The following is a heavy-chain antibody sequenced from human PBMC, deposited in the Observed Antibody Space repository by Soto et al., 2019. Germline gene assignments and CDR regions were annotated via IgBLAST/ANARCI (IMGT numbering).Heavy chain of an antibody. CDR1: GGTFSSYG. J-gene: IGHJ4*02. Sequence: PSVNVSCKAAGGTFSSYGIRWVRQAPGQGLEWMGGIIPIFGTANYAQKFQGRVTMTTDTSTSTAYLEVRSLRSDDTAVYYCARDRDGYNYSPRPFGGWGQGTLVTVSS. D-gene: IGHD5-12*01. CDR2: IIPIFGTA. V-gene: IGHV1-69*05. CDR3: ARDRDGYNYSPRPFGG.